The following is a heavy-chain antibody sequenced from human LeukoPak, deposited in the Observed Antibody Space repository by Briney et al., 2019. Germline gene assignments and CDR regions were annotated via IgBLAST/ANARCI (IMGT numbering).Heavy chain of an antibody. CDR1: GYIFSNYW. CDR2: IYPGDSDT. J-gene: IGHJ3*02. Sequence: GESLKISCKGSGYIFSNYWIGRVRQMPGKGLEWMGMIYPGDSDTRYSPSFQGQVTISADKSIITAYLHWSSLKASDTAMYYCARTDPTGDAFDIWGQGTMVTVSS. D-gene: IGHD1-14*01. V-gene: IGHV5-51*06. CDR3: ARTDPTGDAFDI.